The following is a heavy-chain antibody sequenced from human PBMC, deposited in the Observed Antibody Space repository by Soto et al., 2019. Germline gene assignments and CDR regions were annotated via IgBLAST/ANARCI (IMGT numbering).Heavy chain of an antibody. CDR1: GYTFTSYG. V-gene: IGHV1-18*01. CDR3: ARDAGYSSSWYENFDL. J-gene: IGHJ2*01. CDR2: ISAYNGNT. Sequence: ASVKVSFKASGYTFTSYGISWVRQAPGQGLEWMGWISAYNGNTNYAQKLQGRVTMTTDTSTSTAYMELRSLRSDDTAVYYCARDAGYSSSWYENFDLWGRGTLVTVSS. D-gene: IGHD6-13*01.